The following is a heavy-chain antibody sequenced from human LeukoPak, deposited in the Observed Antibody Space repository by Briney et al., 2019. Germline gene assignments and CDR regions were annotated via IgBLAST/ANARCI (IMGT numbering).Heavy chain of an antibody. J-gene: IGHJ6*02. D-gene: IGHD1-1*01. V-gene: IGHV4-59*01. Sequence: TSETLSLTCTVSGGSINSYYWNWIRQPPGKGLEWIGYIYYSGSTNYNPSLKSRVTISVDTSKNHFSLNLSSVTAADTAVYYCARDPGRGYIPRCYGLDVWGHGTTVIVSS. CDR2: IYYSGST. CDR3: ARDPGRGYIPRCYGLDV. CDR1: GGSINSYY.